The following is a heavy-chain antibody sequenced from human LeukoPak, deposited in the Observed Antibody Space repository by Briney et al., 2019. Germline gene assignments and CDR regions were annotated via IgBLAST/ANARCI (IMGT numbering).Heavy chain of an antibody. D-gene: IGHD1-1*01. CDR3: ARLAGSRSHWYLDL. CDR1: GFAFSSYS. V-gene: IGHV3-21*04. J-gene: IGHJ2*01. Sequence: GGSLRLSCTTFGFAFSSYSMNWVRQAPGKGLEWVSSIAPSGGFIFYADSVKGRFTVSRDNAKNSLFLQMYSLGADDTAVYYCARLAGSRSHWYLDLWGRGTLVTVSS. CDR2: IAPSGGFI.